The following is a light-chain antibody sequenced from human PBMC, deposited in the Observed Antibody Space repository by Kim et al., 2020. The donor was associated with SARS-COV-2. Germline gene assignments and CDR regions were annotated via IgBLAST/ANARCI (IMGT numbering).Light chain of an antibody. Sequence: DIQMTQSPSSLSASVGDRVTITCRASHTINNFLSWYQQKPGKAPTLLIYDAASLQSGVPSRFSGSGSGTDFTLTISSLQTEDFATYYCQQSSITPLTFGGGTKLEI. CDR2: DAA. CDR3: QQSSITPLT. CDR1: HTINNF. J-gene: IGKJ4*01. V-gene: IGKV1-39*01.